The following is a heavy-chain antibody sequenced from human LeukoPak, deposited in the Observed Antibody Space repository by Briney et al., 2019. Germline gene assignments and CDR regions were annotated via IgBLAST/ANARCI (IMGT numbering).Heavy chain of an antibody. CDR3: AREWRYYDSSGYYGYNWFDP. CDR1: GFTFSDYY. D-gene: IGHD3-22*01. V-gene: IGHV3-11*01. CDR2: ISSSGSTI. J-gene: IGHJ5*02. Sequence: GGSLRLSCAASGFTFSDYYMSWIRQAPGKGLEWVSYISSSGSTIYYADSVKGRFTISRDNSKNTLYLQTNSLRAEDTAVYYCAREWRYYDSSGYYGYNWFDPWGQGTLVTVSS.